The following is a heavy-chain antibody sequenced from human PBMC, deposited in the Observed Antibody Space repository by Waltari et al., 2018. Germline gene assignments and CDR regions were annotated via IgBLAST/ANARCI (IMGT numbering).Heavy chain of an antibody. CDR2: IIPILGIA. D-gene: IGHD3-9*01. Sequence: QVQLVQSGAEVKKPGSSVKVSCKASGGTFSSYAISWVRQAPGQGLEWMGGIIPILGIANDAQKFQGRVTITADESTSTAYMELSSLRSEDTAVYYCARGVLTGYYYYYYMDVWGKGTTVTVSS. V-gene: IGHV1-69*04. CDR1: GGTFSSYA. CDR3: ARGVLTGYYYYYYMDV. J-gene: IGHJ6*03.